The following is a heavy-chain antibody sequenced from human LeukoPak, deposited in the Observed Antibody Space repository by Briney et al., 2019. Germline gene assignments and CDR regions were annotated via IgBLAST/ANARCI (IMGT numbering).Heavy chain of an antibody. J-gene: IGHJ4*02. CDR1: GGSISSGGYY. CDR2: IYYSGST. D-gene: IGHD3-22*01. V-gene: IGHV4-61*08. CDR3: AREPHHYYDSSGYYFDY. Sequence: SETLSLTCTVSGGSISSGGYYWSWIRQHPGKGLEWIGYIYYSGSTNYNPPLKSRVTIPVDTSKNQFSLKLSSVTAADTAVYYCAREPHHYYDSSGYYFDYWGQGTLVTVSS.